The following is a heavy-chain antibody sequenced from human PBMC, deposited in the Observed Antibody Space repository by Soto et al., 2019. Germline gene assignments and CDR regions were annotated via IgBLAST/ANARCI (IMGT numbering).Heavy chain of an antibody. V-gene: IGHV3-30*18. J-gene: IGHJ5*02. Sequence: ESGGGVVQPGRSLRLSCAASGFTFSSYGMHWVRQAPGKGLEWVAVISYDGSNKYYADSVKGRFTISRDNSKNTLYLQMNSLRAEDTAVYYCAKDDWFDPWGQGTLVTVSS. CDR1: GFTFSSYG. CDR3: AKDDWFDP. CDR2: ISYDGSNK.